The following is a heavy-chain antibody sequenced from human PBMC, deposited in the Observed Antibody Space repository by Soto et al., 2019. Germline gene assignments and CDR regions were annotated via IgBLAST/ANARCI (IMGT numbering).Heavy chain of an antibody. J-gene: IGHJ4*02. CDR2: ISGSGGST. V-gene: IGHV3-23*01. CDR1: GFTVSSYA. D-gene: IGHD3-22*01. Sequence: GGSLRLSCAAAGFTVSSYAMSWVRQAPGKGLEWVSAISGSGGSTYYADSVQGRFTISRDNSDNTLYLQMNSLRAEDTAVYYGAKDPPQSDSGGPPDSGGQETLAPASS. CDR3: AKDPPQSDSGGPPDS.